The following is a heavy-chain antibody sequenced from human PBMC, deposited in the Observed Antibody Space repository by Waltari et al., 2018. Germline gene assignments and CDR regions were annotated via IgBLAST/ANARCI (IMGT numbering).Heavy chain of an antibody. D-gene: IGHD6-13*01. CDR3: ARQIAYSSSWYYYYYGMDV. V-gene: IGHV4-34*01. Sequence: QVQLQQWGAGLLKPSETLSLTCAVYGGSFSGYSWSWIRQPPGKGLEWIGEINHSGSTNYNPSLKSRVTISVDTSKNQFSLKLSSVTAADTAVYYCARQIAYSSSWYYYYYGMDVWGQGTTVTVSS. CDR2: INHSGST. CDR1: GGSFSGYS. J-gene: IGHJ6*02.